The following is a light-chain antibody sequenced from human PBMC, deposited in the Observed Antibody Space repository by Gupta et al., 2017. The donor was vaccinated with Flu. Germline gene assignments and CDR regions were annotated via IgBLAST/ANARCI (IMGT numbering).Light chain of an antibody. CDR1: RGDIGGYTL. V-gene: IGLV2-23*01. CDR3: CSYASDNTYV. CDR2: EDN. Sequence: QSALTQPASVSGSPGQSITISCTGTRGDIGGYTLVSWYQQHPGKAPKVMIYEDNKRPSGASNRFSASKSGNTASLTIAGLQAEDDGVYYCCSYASDNTYVFGSGTKVTVL. J-gene: IGLJ1*01.